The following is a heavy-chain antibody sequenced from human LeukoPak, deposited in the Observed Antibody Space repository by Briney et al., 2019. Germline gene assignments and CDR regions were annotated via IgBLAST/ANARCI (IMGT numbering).Heavy chain of an antibody. CDR2: MYYSGST. CDR3: ARAETYSSGWYDPFFDY. V-gene: IGHV4-39*01. D-gene: IGHD6-19*01. CDR1: GDSISSSSYV. J-gene: IGHJ4*02. Sequence: SETLSLTCTVSGDSISSSSYVWGWIRQPRGKGLEWIGSMYYSGSTYYNPSLKSRVTISVDTSKNQFSLKLRSVTAADTAVYHCARAETYSSGWYDPFFDYWGQGTLVTVST.